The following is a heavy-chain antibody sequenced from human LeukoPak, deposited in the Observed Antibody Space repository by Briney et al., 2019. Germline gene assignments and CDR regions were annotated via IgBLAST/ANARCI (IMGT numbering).Heavy chain of an antibody. CDR1: GGSISSYY. D-gene: IGHD6-13*01. CDR3: ARAAGALYSSSWGFDY. CDR2: IYTSGST. Sequence: SETLSLTCTVSGGSISSYYWSWIRQPAGKGLEWIGRIYTSGSTNYNPSLKSRVTISVDTSKNQFSLKLSSVTAADTAVYYCARAAGALYSSSWGFDYWGQGTLVTVSS. J-gene: IGHJ4*02. V-gene: IGHV4-4*07.